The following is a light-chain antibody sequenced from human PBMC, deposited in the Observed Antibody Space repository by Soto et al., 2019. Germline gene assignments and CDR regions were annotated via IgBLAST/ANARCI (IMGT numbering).Light chain of an antibody. V-gene: IGLV3-21*02. CDR3: QVWDRSSDHYV. Sequence: SYELTQPPSVSVAPGQTARITCGGNNIGSKNVHWYQQKPGQAPVLVVQEDSDRPSGIPERFSGSNSGNTATLTISRVEAGDEADYYCQVWDRSSDHYVFATGTKLTVL. CDR1: NIGSKN. J-gene: IGLJ1*01. CDR2: EDS.